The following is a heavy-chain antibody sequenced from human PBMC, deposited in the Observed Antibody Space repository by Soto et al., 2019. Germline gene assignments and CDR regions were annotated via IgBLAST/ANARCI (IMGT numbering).Heavy chain of an antibody. J-gene: IGHJ3*02. CDR3: AGDVSGNYYVSGVNDDAFYI. D-gene: IGHD1-26*01. CDR1: GFTFSSYE. Sequence: GGSLRLSCAASGFTFSSYEMTWVRQAPGKGLEWVSSITGNGYTIYYADSVKGRFTISRDNAKNSLSLQMNSLRAEDTAVYFCAGDVSGNYYVSGVNDDAFYIWGQGTTVTVSS. CDR2: ITGNGYTI. V-gene: IGHV3-48*03.